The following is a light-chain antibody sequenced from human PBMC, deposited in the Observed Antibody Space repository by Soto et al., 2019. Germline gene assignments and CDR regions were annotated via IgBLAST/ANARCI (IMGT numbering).Light chain of an antibody. Sequence: EIVLTQSPGTLSLSPGERATLSCRASQSVTTSNLAWYQQRPGQAPRRLIYGASNRATGVPDRFSGSGSATDFTLTISSLQAEDVAVYYCQQYYSTPQTFGQGTKVEIK. CDR3: QQYYSTPQT. CDR2: GAS. J-gene: IGKJ1*01. CDR1: QSVTTSN. V-gene: IGKV3-20*01.